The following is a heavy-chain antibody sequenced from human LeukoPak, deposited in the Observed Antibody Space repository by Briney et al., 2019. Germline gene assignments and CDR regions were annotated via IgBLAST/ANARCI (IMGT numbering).Heavy chain of an antibody. J-gene: IGHJ4*02. CDR1: GFTFSSYS. CDR3: ARLGRLRAEVVGASRVDY. D-gene: IGHD1-26*01. Sequence: GGSLRLSCAASGFTFSSYSMNWVRQAPGKGLEWVSYISSSSSTIYYADSVKGRFTISRDNAKNSLYLQMNSLRAEDTAVYYCARLGRLRAEVVGASRVDYWGQGTLVTVSS. CDR2: ISSSSSTI. V-gene: IGHV3-48*01.